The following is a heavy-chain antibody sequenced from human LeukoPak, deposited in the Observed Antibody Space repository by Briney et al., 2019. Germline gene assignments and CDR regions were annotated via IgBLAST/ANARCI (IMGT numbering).Heavy chain of an antibody. V-gene: IGHV3-7*01. CDR1: GFTFSSSW. Sequence: GGSLRLSCAASGFTFSSSWMSWVRQAPGKGLEWVANIKQDGSEKYYVDSVKGRFTISRDNAKNSLYLQMNSLRAEDTAVYYCARKGYSSGWYIHYFDYWGQGTLVTVSS. CDR2: IKQDGSEK. D-gene: IGHD6-19*01. J-gene: IGHJ4*02. CDR3: ARKGYSSGWYIHYFDY.